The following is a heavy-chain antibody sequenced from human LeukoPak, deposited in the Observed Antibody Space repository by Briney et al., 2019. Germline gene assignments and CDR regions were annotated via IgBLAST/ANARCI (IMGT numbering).Heavy chain of an antibody. V-gene: IGHV3-7*03. D-gene: IGHD3-22*01. CDR2: INEDGSEK. CDR3: ARGEYYYDGGY. Sequence: GGSLRLSCAVSGFTISSYWMSWVRQAPGKGPEWVANINEDGSEKHYVDSVKGRFTISRDNARNSLYLQMNSLRGEDTAVYYCARGEYYYDGGYWGQGTLVTVSP. CDR1: GFTISSYW. J-gene: IGHJ4*02.